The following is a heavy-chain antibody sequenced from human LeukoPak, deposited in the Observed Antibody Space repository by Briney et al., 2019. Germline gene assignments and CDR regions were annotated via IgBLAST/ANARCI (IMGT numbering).Heavy chain of an antibody. CDR3: ARDKFSGSYFPHWFDP. D-gene: IGHD1-26*01. V-gene: IGHV1-46*03. CDR1: GYTFTSYY. Sequence: ASVKVSCKASGYTFTSYYMHWVRQAPGQGLEWMGIINPSGGSTSYAQKFQGRVTMTRDTSTSTVYMELSSLRSEDTAVYYCARDKFSGSYFPHWFDPWGQGTLVTASS. J-gene: IGHJ5*02. CDR2: INPSGGST.